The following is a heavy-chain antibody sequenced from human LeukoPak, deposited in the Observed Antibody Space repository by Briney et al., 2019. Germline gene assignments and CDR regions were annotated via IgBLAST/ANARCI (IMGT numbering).Heavy chain of an antibody. D-gene: IGHD3-9*01. J-gene: IGHJ4*02. CDR1: GFAFSSYA. Sequence: GGSLRLSCAASGFAFSSYAMSWVRQAPGKGLEWVSATSSSGSNTNYPDSVKGRFTISRDNSKNTLFLQMSSLSADDTAVYYCAKARTFYDFLTGYLDFDFWGQGTLVTVSP. CDR3: AKARTFYDFLTGYLDFDF. CDR2: TSSSGSNT. V-gene: IGHV3-23*01.